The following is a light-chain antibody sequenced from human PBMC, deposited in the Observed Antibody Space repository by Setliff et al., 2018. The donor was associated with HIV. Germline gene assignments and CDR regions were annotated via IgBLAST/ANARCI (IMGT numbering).Light chain of an antibody. V-gene: IGLV2-14*03. CDR2: DVS. J-gene: IGLJ1*01. Sequence: QSALTQPASVSGSPGQSITISCTGTSSDVGDYNYVSWYQQHPGKAPKLIVFDVSNRPSGVSIRFSGSKSGNTASLTISGLQAEDEADYYCSSYTSSSTFYVFGTGTKVTVL. CDR1: SSDVGDYNY. CDR3: SSYTSSSTFYV.